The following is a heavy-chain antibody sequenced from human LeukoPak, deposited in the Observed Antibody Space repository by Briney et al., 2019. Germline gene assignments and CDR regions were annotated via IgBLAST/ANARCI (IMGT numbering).Heavy chain of an antibody. CDR3: ARDDDRAREIDY. V-gene: IGHV3-30*03. D-gene: IGHD3-22*01. CDR1: GFTFDDYG. Sequence: GSLRLSCAASGFTFDDYGMNWVRQAPGKGLEWVALISYDGSNKYYADSVKGRFTISRDNSKNTLYLQMSSLRSEDTAVYYCARDDDRAREIDYWGQGTLVTVSS. J-gene: IGHJ4*02. CDR2: ISYDGSNK.